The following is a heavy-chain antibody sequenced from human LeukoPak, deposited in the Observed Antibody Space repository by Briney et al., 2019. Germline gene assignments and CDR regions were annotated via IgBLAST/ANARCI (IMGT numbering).Heavy chain of an antibody. CDR1: GGTFSSYA. CDR3: ARDLGDSIAAAGPSYFDY. J-gene: IGHJ4*02. D-gene: IGHD6-13*01. Sequence: ASVKVSCKASGGTFSSYAISWVRQAPGQGLEWMGWISAYNGNTNYAQKLQGRVTMTTDTSTSTAYMELRSLRSDDTAVYYCARDLGDSIAAAGPSYFDYWGQGTLVTVSS. V-gene: IGHV1-18*01. CDR2: ISAYNGNT.